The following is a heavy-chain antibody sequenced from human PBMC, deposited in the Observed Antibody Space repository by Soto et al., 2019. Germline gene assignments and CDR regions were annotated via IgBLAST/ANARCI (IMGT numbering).Heavy chain of an antibody. CDR1: GGSISSGDYY. CDR3: ARVRVASAKYFDY. J-gene: IGHJ4*02. Sequence: TSETLSLTCTVSGGSISSGDYYWSWIRQPPGKGLEWIGYIYYSGSTYYNPSLKSRVTISVDTSKNQFSLKLSSVTAADPAVYYCARVRVASAKYFDYWGQGTLVTVSS. V-gene: IGHV4-30-4*01. D-gene: IGHD5-12*01. CDR2: IYYSGST.